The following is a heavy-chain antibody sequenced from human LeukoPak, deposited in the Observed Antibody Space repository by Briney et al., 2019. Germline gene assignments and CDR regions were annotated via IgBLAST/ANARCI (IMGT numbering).Heavy chain of an antibody. Sequence: SETLSLTCTVSGGSIGSSSYYWGWIRQPPGKGLEWIGSIYYSGSTYYNPSLKSRVTISVDTSKNQFSLKLSSVTAADTAVYYCARGRRRDAFDIWGQGTMVTVSS. V-gene: IGHV4-39*07. CDR2: IYYSGST. CDR3: ARGRRRDAFDI. CDR1: GGSIGSSSYY. D-gene: IGHD1-14*01. J-gene: IGHJ3*02.